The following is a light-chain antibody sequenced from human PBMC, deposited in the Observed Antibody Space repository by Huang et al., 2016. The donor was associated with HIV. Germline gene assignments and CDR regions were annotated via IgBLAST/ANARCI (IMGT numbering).Light chain of an antibody. V-gene: IGKV4-1*01. Sequence: DIVMTQSPDSLAVSLGERATINCKSSQSVLYSSNNQNYLAWYQQKPGQPLKLLIYGASSRESGVPDRFSGSGSGTDFTLTISSLQAEDVAVYYCQQYYSTPLTFGGGTKVEIK. CDR2: GAS. CDR1: QSVLYSSNNQNY. J-gene: IGKJ4*01. CDR3: QQYYSTPLT.